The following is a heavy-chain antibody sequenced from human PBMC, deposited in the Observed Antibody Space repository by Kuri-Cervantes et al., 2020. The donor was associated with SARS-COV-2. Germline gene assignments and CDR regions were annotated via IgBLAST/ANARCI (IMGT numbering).Heavy chain of an antibody. CDR1: GFTFRSYS. J-gene: IGHJ3*01. Sequence: ESLEISFAASGFTFRSYSMNWVRQTPGKGLEWVSSIDSSSDYIYYADSVKGRFTISRDNANNSLSLQMNSLGAEDTAVYYCARAKLGGYDAFDLWGQGTMVTVSS. CDR2: IDSSSDYI. D-gene: IGHD3-22*01. V-gene: IGHV3-21*01. CDR3: ARAKLGGYDAFDL.